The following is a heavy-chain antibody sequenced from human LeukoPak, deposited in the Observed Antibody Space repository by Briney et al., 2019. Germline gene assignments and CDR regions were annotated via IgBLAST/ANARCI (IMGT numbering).Heavy chain of an antibody. D-gene: IGHD3-22*01. V-gene: IGHV3-43*02. CDR3: AKVLGYYDSSGYYQEGGFDY. Sequence: PGGSLRLSCAASGSTFDDYAMHWVRQAPGKGLEWVSLISGDGGSTYYADSVKGRFTISRDNSKNSLYLQMNSLRTEDTALYYCAKVLGYYDSSGYYQEGGFDYWGQGTLVTVSS. CDR1: GSTFDDYA. J-gene: IGHJ4*02. CDR2: ISGDGGST.